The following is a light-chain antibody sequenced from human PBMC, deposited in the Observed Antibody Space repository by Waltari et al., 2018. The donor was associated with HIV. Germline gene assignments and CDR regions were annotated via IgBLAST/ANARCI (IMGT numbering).Light chain of an antibody. CDR3: QQYDSGPRGIT. CDR1: QSISAN. J-gene: IGKJ2*01. Sequence: PGQRVTLSCRASQSISANVAWYQQRPGQAPRLLIYEAATRPTGIPARFSGSGSGTEFTLTLTNLQSEDFATYFCQQYDSGPRGITFGQGTMLEI. V-gene: IGKV3-15*01. CDR2: EAA.